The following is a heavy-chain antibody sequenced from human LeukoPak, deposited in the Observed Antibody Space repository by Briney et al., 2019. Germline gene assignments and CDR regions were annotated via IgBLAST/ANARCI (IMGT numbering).Heavy chain of an antibody. Sequence: PSETLSLTCTVSGGSISSYCWSWIRQPPGKGLEWIGYIYYSGSTNYNPSLKSRVTISVDTSKNQFSLKLSSVTAADTAVYYCARDHKMYYFDYWGQGTLVTVSS. CDR3: ARDHKMYYFDY. CDR2: IYYSGST. CDR1: GGSISSYC. D-gene: IGHD5-24*01. J-gene: IGHJ4*02. V-gene: IGHV4-59*01.